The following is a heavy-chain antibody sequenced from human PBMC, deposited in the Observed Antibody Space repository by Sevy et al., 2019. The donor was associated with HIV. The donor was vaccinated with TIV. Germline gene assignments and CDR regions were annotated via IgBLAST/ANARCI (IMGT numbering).Heavy chain of an antibody. D-gene: IGHD2-2*01. CDR3: AKDSRYCSSTSCAIGYYGMDV. Sequence: GGSLRLSCAASRFTFSSYAMSWVRQAPGKGLEWVSAITGSGGSTYYADSVKGRFTISRDNSKNTLYLQMNSLRAEDTAVYYCAKDSRYCSSTSCAIGYYGMDVWGQGTTVTVSS. CDR2: ITGSGGST. J-gene: IGHJ6*02. CDR1: RFTFSSYA. V-gene: IGHV3-23*01.